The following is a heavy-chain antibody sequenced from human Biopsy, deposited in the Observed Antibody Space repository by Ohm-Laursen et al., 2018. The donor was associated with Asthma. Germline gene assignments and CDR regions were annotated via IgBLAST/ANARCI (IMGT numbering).Heavy chain of an antibody. J-gene: IGHJ4*02. CDR3: AKEGVAGTHIED. V-gene: IGHV3-30*18. CDR2: ISYDGSSI. Sequence: RSLRLSCAASGFNFSYYSMIWVRQAPGKGLEWVAVISYDGSSIYYADSVKGRFTISRDNSKNTLSLQMNSLTAEDTAVYYCAKEGVAGTHIEDWGQGTLVTVSS. D-gene: IGHD6-19*01. CDR1: GFNFSYYS.